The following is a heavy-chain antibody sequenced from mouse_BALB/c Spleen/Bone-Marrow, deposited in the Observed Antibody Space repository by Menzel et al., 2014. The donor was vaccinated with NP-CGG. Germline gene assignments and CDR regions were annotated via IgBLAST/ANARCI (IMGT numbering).Heavy chain of an antibody. Sequence: VQLQQSGAELVRPGASVKLSCKASGYTFTNNWINWVKQRPGQGLEWIGNIYPSDSYTNYNQKFKDKATLTVDKSSSTANMQLSSPTSEDSAVYYCTRGSSYGGYAMDYWGQGTSVTVSS. CDR1: GYTFTNNW. J-gene: IGHJ4*01. D-gene: IGHD1-1*01. V-gene: IGHV1S126*01. CDR3: TRGSSYGGYAMDY. CDR2: IYPSDSYT.